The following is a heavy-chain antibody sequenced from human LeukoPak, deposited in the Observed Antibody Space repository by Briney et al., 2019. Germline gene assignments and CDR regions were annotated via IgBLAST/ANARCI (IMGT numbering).Heavy chain of an antibody. CDR2: IYYSGST. D-gene: IGHD3-10*01. Sequence: SETLSLTCTVSGGSISSSSYHWGWIRQPPGKGLEWIGSIYYSGSTYYNPSLKSRVTISVDTSKNQFSLKLSSVTAADTAVYYCARIGDYYYGSGVYYWGQGTLVTVSS. V-gene: IGHV4-39*01. CDR1: GGSISSSSYH. CDR3: ARIGDYYYGSGVYY. J-gene: IGHJ4*02.